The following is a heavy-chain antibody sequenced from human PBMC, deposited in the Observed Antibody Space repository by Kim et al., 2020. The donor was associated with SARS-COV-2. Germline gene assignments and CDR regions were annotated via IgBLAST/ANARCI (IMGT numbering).Heavy chain of an antibody. J-gene: IGHJ4*02. CDR1: GFTFSNAW. CDR2: IKSKTDGGTT. Sequence: GGSLRLSCAASGFTFSNAWMSWVRQAPGKGLEWVGRIKSKTDGGTTDYAAPVKGRFTISRDDSKNTLYLQMNSLKTEDTTVYYCTTDHPDFDWLLEELSPSFDYWGQGTLVTVSS. D-gene: IGHD3-9*01. V-gene: IGHV3-15*01. CDR3: TTDHPDFDWLLEELSPSFDY.